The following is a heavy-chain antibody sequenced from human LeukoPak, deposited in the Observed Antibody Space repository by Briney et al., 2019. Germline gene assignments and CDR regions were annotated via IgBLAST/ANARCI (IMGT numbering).Heavy chain of an antibody. Sequence: GASVKVSCKASGYTFTTYAMHWVRQAPGQRLERMGWINAGNGNTKYSQGFQGRVTITRDTSANTAYMELKSLRSEDMAVYFCARRGNTALDYWGQGTLVTVSS. CDR1: GYTFTTYA. D-gene: IGHD5-18*01. J-gene: IGHJ4*02. V-gene: IGHV1-3*03. CDR3: ARRGNTALDY. CDR2: INAGNGNT.